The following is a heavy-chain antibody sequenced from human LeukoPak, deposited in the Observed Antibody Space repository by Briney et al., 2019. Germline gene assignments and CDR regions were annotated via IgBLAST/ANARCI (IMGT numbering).Heavy chain of an antibody. V-gene: IGHV3-23*01. D-gene: IGHD1-26*01. CDR3: AKESNGRRFDFDY. CDR1: GFFSRDYP. Sequence: GGSLRLSCAASGFFSRDYPMSWVRQTPGKGLEWVSSISAGGGGIYYADSVKGRFTVSRDDSKNTLYLQMNSLRVEDTALYYCAKESNGRRFDFDYWGQGTLATVSS. CDR2: ISAGGGGI. J-gene: IGHJ4*02.